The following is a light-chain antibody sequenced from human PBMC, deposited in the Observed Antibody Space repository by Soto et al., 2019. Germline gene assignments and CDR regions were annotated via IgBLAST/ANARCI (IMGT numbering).Light chain of an antibody. J-gene: IGLJ2*01. CDR2: EGS. V-gene: IGLV2-23*01. CDR3: CSYARGFTSVL. CDR1: GSDVANYNL. Sequence: QSALTQPASVSGSPGQSITISCTGTGSDVANYNLVSWYQHHPGITPKLIIYEGSKRPSGVSDRFSGSWSGNTASLTISGGQVEDVADYYCCSYARGFTSVLFGGGTKLTVL.